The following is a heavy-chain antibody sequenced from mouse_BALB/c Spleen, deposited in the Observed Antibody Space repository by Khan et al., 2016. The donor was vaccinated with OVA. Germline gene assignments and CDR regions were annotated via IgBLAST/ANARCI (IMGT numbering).Heavy chain of an antibody. CDR3: ARSSYYGSRYFDV. J-gene: IGHJ1*03. CDR1: GYTFTDYA. Sequence: QVRLQQSGPELVRPGVSVKISCKGSGYTFTDYAMHWVKQSHAKSLVWIGVISTYSGNPNYNQKFKGKATITVDKSSSTDNMELERLTYEDSANDYCARSSYYGSRYFDVWGKGTTGNGSS. D-gene: IGHD1-1*01. V-gene: IGHV1S137*01. CDR2: ISTYSGNP.